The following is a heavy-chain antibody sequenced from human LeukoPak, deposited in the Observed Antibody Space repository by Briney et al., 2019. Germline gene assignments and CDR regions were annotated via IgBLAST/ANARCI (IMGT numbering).Heavy chain of an antibody. J-gene: IGHJ3*02. CDR3: ARTITMVRGVINDAFDI. CDR1: GYSISSGYY. CDR2: SGST. D-gene: IGHD3-10*01. V-gene: IGHV4-38-2*02. Sequence: PSETLSLTCTVSGYSISSGYYWGWIRQPPGKGLEWIGSGSTYYNPSLKSRVTISVDRSKNQFSLKLSSVTAADTAVYYCARTITMVRGVINDAFDIWGQGTMVTVSS.